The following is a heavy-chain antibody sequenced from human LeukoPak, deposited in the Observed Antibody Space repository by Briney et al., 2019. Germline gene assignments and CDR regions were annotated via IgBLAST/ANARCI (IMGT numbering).Heavy chain of an antibody. J-gene: IGHJ3*02. D-gene: IGHD4-23*01. CDR3: ARTTVVTPSAFDI. CDR2: INHSGST. CDR1: GGSFSGYY. V-gene: IGHV4-34*01. Sequence: SETLSLTCAVYGGSFSGYYWSWIRQPPGKGQAWIGEINHSGSTNYNPSLKSRVTISVDTSKNQFSLKLSSVTAADTAVYYCARTTVVTPSAFDIWGQGTMVTVSS.